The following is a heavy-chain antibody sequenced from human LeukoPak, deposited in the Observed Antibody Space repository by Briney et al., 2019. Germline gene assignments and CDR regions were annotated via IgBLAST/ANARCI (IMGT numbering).Heavy chain of an antibody. CDR3: ARDLGGYSSSSTNWFDP. CDR2: INPSGGST. CDR1: GYTFTSYY. V-gene: IGHV1-46*01. D-gene: IGHD6-13*01. J-gene: IGHJ5*02. Sequence: ASVKVSCKASGYTFTSYYMHWVRQAPRQGLEWMGIINPSGGSTSYAQKFQGRVTMTRDTSTSTVYMELSNLRSEDTAVYYCARDLGGYSSSSTNWFDPWGQGTLVTVSS.